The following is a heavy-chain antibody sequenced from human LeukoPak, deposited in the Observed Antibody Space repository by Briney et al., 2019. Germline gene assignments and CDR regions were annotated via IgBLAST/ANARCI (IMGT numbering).Heavy chain of an antibody. CDR2: INPNTGGT. CDR3: ARADNWNYSVGEFDP. CDR1: GYTFTGYY. V-gene: IGHV1-2*02. D-gene: IGHD1-7*01. J-gene: IGHJ5*02. Sequence: ASVKVSCKASGYTFTGYYMHWVRQAPGQRLEWMGWINPNTGGTNYAQKFQGRVTMTRDTSISTAYMELSRLRSDDTAVYYCARADNWNYSVGEFDPWGQGTLVTVSS.